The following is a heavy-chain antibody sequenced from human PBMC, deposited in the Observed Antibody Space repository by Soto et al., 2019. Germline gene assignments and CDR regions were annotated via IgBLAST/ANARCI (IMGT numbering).Heavy chain of an antibody. D-gene: IGHD3-3*01. CDR2: INSDGSST. J-gene: IGHJ6*03. CDR1: GFTFSRYW. CDR3: ARGLLEGDFWICYYIAYYYMDV. V-gene: IGHV3-74*01. Sequence: GGSLRLSCAASGFTFSRYWMHWVRQAPGKGLVWVSRINSDGSSTSYADSVKGRFTISRDNAKNTLYLQMNSLRAEDTAVYYCARGLLEGDFWICYYIAYYYMDVSGKGRTVTVSS.